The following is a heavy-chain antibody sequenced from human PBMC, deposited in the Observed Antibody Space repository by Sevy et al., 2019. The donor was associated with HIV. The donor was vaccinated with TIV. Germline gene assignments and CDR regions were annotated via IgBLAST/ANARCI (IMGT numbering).Heavy chain of an antibody. J-gene: IGHJ4*02. CDR2: ISNSGSDL. D-gene: IGHD2-21*01. CDR1: GFDFNHYG. CDR3: AKAHIATWWTLDY. V-gene: IGHV3-30*18. Sequence: GGSLRLSCAASGFDFNHYGIYWVRQAPGRGLEWVSFISNSGSDLYYAVSVKGRFTISRHYSNNTVYLEMQSLRSDDTATYFCAKAHIATWWTLDYWGQGTTVTVSS.